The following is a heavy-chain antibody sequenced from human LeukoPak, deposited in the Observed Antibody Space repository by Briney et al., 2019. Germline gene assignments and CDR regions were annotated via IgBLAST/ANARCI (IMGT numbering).Heavy chain of an antibody. V-gene: IGHV4-39*02. CDR2: IYYSGST. Sequence: SETLSLTCTVSGGFISSSSYYWGWIRQPPGKGLEWIGSIYYSGSTYYNPSLKSRVTVSVDTSKNQFSLKLSSVTAADTAVYYCARDYSSSSEIDYWGQGTLVTVSS. CDR3: ARDYSSSSEIDY. D-gene: IGHD6-6*01. J-gene: IGHJ4*02. CDR1: GGFISSSSYY.